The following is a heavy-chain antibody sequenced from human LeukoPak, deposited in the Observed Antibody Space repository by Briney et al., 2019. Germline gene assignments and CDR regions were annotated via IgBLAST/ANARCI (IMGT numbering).Heavy chain of an antibody. J-gene: IGHJ4*02. D-gene: IGHD1-26*01. CDR2: IYYSGST. V-gene: IGHV4-39*07. Sequence: SETLSLTCTVSGGSISSSSYYWGWIRQPPGKGLEWIGSIYYSGSTYYNPSLKSRVTMSVDTSKNQFSLRLSSVTAADTAVYYCARTSSGSYDYWGQGTLVTVSS. CDR3: ARTSSGSYDY. CDR1: GGSISSSSYY.